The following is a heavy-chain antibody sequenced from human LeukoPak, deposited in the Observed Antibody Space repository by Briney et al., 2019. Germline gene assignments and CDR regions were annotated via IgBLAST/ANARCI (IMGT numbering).Heavy chain of an antibody. J-gene: IGHJ4*02. D-gene: IGHD6-13*01. CDR3: ASPRPYSSSWYYFDY. CDR1: GGTFSSYA. V-gene: IGHV1-69*05. CDR2: IIPIFGTA. Sequence: ASVKVSCKASGGTFSSYAISWVRQAPGQGLEWMGGIIPIFGTANYAQKFQGRVTITTDESTGTAYMELSSLRSEDTAVYYCASPRPYSSSWYYFDYWGQGTLVTVSS.